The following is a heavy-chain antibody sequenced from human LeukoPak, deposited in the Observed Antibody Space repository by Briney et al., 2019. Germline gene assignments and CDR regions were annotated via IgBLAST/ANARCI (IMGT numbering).Heavy chain of an antibody. CDR3: ARDHEHIVVVTAIPGDYGMDV. J-gene: IGHJ6*04. CDR2: ISYDGSNK. V-gene: IGHV3-30*04. D-gene: IGHD2-21*02. CDR1: GFTFSSYA. Sequence: GGSLRLSCAASGFTFSSYAMHWVRQAPGKGLEWVAVISYDGSNKYYADSVKGRFTISRDNSKNTLYLQMNSLRAEDTAVYYCARDHEHIVVVTAIPGDYGMDVWGKGTTVTVSS.